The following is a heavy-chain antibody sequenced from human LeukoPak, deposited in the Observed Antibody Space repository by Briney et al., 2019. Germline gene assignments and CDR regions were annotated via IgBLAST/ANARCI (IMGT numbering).Heavy chain of an antibody. CDR3: GSLGYSYGYFDY. J-gene: IGHJ4*02. CDR2: ISSSSRYI. CDR1: VFTFSNAW. V-gene: IGHV3-21*01. Sequence: PGGSLRLSCAASVFTFSNAWMNWVRQAPGKGLEGVSSISSSSRYIYYADSVKGRFTISRDNAKNSLYLQMKSLRGEDTAVYYCGSLGYSYGYFDYWGQGTLVTVSS. D-gene: IGHD5-18*01.